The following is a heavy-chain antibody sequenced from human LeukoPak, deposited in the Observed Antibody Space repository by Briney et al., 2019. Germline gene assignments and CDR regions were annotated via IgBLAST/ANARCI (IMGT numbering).Heavy chain of an antibody. V-gene: IGHV4-30-2*01. CDR1: GVSISSGGYS. CDR2: LYHSGST. D-gene: IGHD3-22*01. J-gene: IGHJ2*01. Sequence: PADPLSLMCAVSGVSISSGGYSWTWIRRPPGKGLEGFGYLYHSGSTHHPPALKSRVTIPVDRPKNQSSLKLSSVTAADTAVYYCAREAQQYYDSSGYLWGRGTLVTVSS. CDR3: AREAQQYYDSSGYL.